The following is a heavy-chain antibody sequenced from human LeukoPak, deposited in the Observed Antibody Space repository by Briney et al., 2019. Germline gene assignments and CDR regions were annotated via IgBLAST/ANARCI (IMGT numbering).Heavy chain of an antibody. D-gene: IGHD4-23*01. Sequence: GGSLRLSCAASGFTFSSYSMNWARQAPGKGLEWVSYISSSGITIYYADSVKGRFTISRDNAKNSLYLQMNSLRADDTAVYYCVRKDYGGNHDYWGQGTLVTVSS. J-gene: IGHJ4*02. CDR3: VRKDYGGNHDY. V-gene: IGHV3-48*01. CDR1: GFTFSSYS. CDR2: ISSSGITI.